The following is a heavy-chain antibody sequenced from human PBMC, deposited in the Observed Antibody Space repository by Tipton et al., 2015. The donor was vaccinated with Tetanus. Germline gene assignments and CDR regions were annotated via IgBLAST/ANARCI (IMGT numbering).Heavy chain of an antibody. Sequence: TLSLTCTVSGGSISSSSYYWSWIRRPPGKGLEWIGYIYYSGSTNYNPSLKSRVTISVDTSKNQFSLKLSSVTAADTAVYYCARKIIAAAGTYYYYYGMDVWGQGTTVTVSS. J-gene: IGHJ6*02. D-gene: IGHD6-13*01. V-gene: IGHV4-61*01. CDR1: GGSISSSSYY. CDR3: ARKIIAAAGTYYYYYGMDV. CDR2: IYYSGST.